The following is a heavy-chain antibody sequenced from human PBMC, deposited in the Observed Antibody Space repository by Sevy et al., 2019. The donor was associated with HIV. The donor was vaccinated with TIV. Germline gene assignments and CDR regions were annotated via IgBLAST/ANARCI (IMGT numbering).Heavy chain of an antibody. J-gene: IGHJ5*02. CDR1: GGPISSYY. CDR2: IHYSGST. V-gene: IGHV4-59*01. D-gene: IGHD5-12*01. Sequence: SETLSLTCSVSGGPISSYYWSWIRQPPGKRLEWIGYIHYSGSTNYNPSLNSRLTISVDTSKNQFSLRLTSVTAADTAVYYCARAPPVRSGDDSLNWFDPWPGNPGHRLL. CDR3: ARAPPVRSGDDSLNWFDP.